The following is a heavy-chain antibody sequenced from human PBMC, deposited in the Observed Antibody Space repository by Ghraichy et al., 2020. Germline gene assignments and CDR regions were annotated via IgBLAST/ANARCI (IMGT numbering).Heavy chain of an antibody. V-gene: IGHV3-21*01. CDR2: IRNSSKYI. CDR3: AREMYP. Sequence: LSLTCAASGFIFSDYDMNWVRQAPGKGLEWLSSIRNSSKYIYYADSVKGRFTVSRDNAKNSLYLQMNNLKAEDTAIYYCAREMYPWGQGTLVTVSS. J-gene: IGHJ5*02. D-gene: IGHD2-8*01. CDR1: GFIFSDYD.